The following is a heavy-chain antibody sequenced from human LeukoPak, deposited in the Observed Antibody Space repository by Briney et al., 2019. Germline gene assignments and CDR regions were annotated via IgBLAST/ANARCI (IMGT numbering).Heavy chain of an antibody. Sequence: PGESLRLSCAASGFTFSGYSMSWIRQAPGKGLEWVSYMDASGTTVLYADSVEGRFTISRDNAKNSLSLQMNSLRADDTALYYCARDGTFDIWGQGTMVTVSS. V-gene: IGHV3-11*04. D-gene: IGHD1-26*01. CDR3: ARDGTFDI. CDR2: MDASGTTV. CDR1: GFTFSGYS. J-gene: IGHJ3*02.